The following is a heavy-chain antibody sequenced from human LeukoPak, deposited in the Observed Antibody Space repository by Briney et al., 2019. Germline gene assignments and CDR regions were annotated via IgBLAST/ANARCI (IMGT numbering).Heavy chain of an antibody. Sequence: SETLSLTCTVSGGSISSGSYFWNWIRQPAGKGLEWIGRILTSGSTNYNPSLKSRVTISVDTSKKQLSLKLLSVTAADTAVYYCAGASVDYFDYWGQGTLVTVSS. V-gene: IGHV4-61*02. CDR3: AGASVDYFDY. J-gene: IGHJ4*02. CDR2: ILTSGST. CDR1: GGSISSGSYF. D-gene: IGHD2-21*01.